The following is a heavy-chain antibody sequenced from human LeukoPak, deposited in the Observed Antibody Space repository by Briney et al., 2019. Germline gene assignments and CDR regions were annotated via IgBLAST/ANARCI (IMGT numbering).Heavy chain of an antibody. D-gene: IGHD6-13*01. CDR1: GFTFSSYA. CDR3: ARDRYSSSCFDY. J-gene: IGHJ4*02. Sequence: GGSLRLSCAASGFTFSSYAMHWVRQAPGKGLEWVAVISYDGSNKYYADSVKGRFTIYRDNSKNTLYLQMNSLRAEDTAVYYCARDRYSSSCFDYWGQGTLVTVSS. V-gene: IGHV3-30*04. CDR2: ISYDGSNK.